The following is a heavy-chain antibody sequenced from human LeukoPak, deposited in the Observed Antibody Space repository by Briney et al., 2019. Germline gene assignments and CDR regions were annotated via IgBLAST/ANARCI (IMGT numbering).Heavy chain of an antibody. J-gene: IGHJ4*02. CDR1: GFTFSSYS. V-gene: IGHV3-21*01. CDR3: ASTTRSPHY. D-gene: IGHD1-1*01. CDR2: ISSSSSYI. Sequence: GGSLRLSCAPFGFTFSSYSMNWVRQAPGKGLEWVSSISSSSSYIYNADSVKGRFTISRDNAKNSLYLQMNSLRAEDTAVYYCASTTRSPHYWGQGTLVTVSS.